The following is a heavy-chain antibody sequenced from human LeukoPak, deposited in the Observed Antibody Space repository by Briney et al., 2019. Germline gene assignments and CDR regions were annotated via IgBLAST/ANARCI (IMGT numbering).Heavy chain of an antibody. CDR3: ASRPPSTAATVGAFDI. CDR2: MNPNSGNT. V-gene: IGHV1-8*01. D-gene: IGHD6-6*01. J-gene: IGHJ3*02. Sequence: ASVKVSCKASGYTFTSYDINWVRQATGQGLEWMGWMNPNSGNTGYAQKFQGRVTMTRNTSISTAYMELSSLRSEDTAVYYCASRPPSTAATVGAFDIWGQGTMVTVSS. CDR1: GYTFTSYD.